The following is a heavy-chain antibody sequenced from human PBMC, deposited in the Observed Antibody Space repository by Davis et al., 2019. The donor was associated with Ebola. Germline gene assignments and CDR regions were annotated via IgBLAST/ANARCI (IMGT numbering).Heavy chain of an antibody. CDR2: ISDDGAST. Sequence: GESLKISCAASGFTFSSYGMHWVRQVPGKGLEWVSLISDDGASTYYADSVKGRFVVSRDNNKNSLHLQMNTLTTEDSGLYFCTKDQGRNLYLFDSWGLGTLVTVSS. CDR3: TKDQGRNLYLFDS. V-gene: IGHV3-43*02. J-gene: IGHJ4*02. D-gene: IGHD3-16*01. CDR1: GFTFSSYG.